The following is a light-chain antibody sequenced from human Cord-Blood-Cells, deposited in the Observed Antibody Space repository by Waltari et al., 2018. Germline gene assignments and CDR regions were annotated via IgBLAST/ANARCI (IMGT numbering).Light chain of an antibody. J-gene: IGLJ3*02. V-gene: IGLV2-8*01. CDR2: EVS. CDR3: SSYAGSNNLV. Sequence: QSALTQPPSASGSPGQSVTISCTGTSSAVGGSNYVSWYQQHTGKAPKLMIYEVSKRPSGVPDRFSGSKSGNTASLTVSGLQAEDEADYYCSSYAGSNNLVFGGGTKLTVL. CDR1: SSAVGGSNY.